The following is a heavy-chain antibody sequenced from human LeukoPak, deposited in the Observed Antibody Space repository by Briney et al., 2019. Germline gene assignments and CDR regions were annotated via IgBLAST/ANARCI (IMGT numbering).Heavy chain of an antibody. D-gene: IGHD5-12*01. Sequence: GGSLRLSRAASGFTFSSYAMHWVRQAPGKGLEWVALITYDGSSKYYADSVKGRFTISRDNSKNTLYLQMSSLRAEDTAVYYCAREQRGYDCYYWGQGTLVTVSS. CDR2: ITYDGSSK. V-gene: IGHV3-30-3*01. CDR3: AREQRGYDCYY. J-gene: IGHJ4*02. CDR1: GFTFSSYA.